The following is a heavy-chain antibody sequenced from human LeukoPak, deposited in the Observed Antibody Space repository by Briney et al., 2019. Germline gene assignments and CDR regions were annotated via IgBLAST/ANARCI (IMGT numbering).Heavy chain of an antibody. CDR3: ARPPGRIAAPGTGSRHFDY. J-gene: IGHJ4*02. CDR2: INPSSGGT. CDR1: GYSFTGYY. V-gene: IGHV1-2*02. Sequence: GASVKVSCKASGYSFTGYYMHWVRQAPGEGLEWMGWINPSSGGTNYAQKFQGRVTMTRDTSISTAYMELSRLSADDTAVYFCARPPGRIAAPGTGSRHFDYWGQGTLVTVSS. D-gene: IGHD6-13*01.